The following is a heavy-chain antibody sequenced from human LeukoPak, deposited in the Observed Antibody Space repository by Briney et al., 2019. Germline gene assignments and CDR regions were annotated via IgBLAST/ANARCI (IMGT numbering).Heavy chain of an antibody. CDR1: GFSFSSYA. Sequence: GGSLRLSCAASGFSFSSYAMSWVRQAPGKGLEWVSAISKSGDSTFYADSVKGRFTISRDNSQNTLYVQMNSLRAEDTAVYYCARVLWFGELGPFDYWGQGTLVTVSS. V-gene: IGHV3-23*01. J-gene: IGHJ4*02. CDR2: ISKSGDST. CDR3: ARVLWFGELGPFDY. D-gene: IGHD3-10*01.